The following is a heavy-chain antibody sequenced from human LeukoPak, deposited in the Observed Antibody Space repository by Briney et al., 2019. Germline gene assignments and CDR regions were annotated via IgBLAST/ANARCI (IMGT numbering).Heavy chain of an antibody. V-gene: IGHV4-59*08. J-gene: IGHJ4*02. CDR3: AATVTTAAGFDY. Sequence: SETLSLTCTVSGGSISSYYWSWIREPPGKGLEWIGYIYYSGSTNYNPSLKSRVTISVDTSKNQFSLKLSSVTAADTAVYYCAATVTTAAGFDYWGQGTLVTVSS. D-gene: IGHD4-17*01. CDR1: GGSISSYY. CDR2: IYYSGST.